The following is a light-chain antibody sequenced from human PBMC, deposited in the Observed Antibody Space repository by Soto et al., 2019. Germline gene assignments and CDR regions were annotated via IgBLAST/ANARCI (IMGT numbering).Light chain of an antibody. J-gene: IGKJ3*01. CDR2: HVS. CDR3: QQYGASPFR. CDR1: QSVGGTY. Sequence: EIVLTQSPGTLSLSPGESATLSCRASQSVGGTYLAWFQQKPGQAPRLLMYHVSYRATGTPDRLSGSGSGTDFTLTISRLEPEDSAVYYCQQYGASPFRFGPGTKVEIK. V-gene: IGKV3-20*01.